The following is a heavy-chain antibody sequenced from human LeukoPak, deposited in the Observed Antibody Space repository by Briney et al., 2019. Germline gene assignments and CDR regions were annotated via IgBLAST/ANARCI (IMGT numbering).Heavy chain of an antibody. CDR3: ARDDCSTTPCYAY. CDR2: IWYDGSKT. V-gene: IGHV3-33*01. CDR1: GFTFTNYG. J-gene: IGHJ4*02. Sequence: PGRSLGLSCTTSGFTFTNYGINWVRQAPGKGLEWVAAIWYDGSKTSCTDSVKGRFTVSRDISKNTVYLQMNGLKAEDTAVYYCARDDCSTTPCYAYWGQGTLVTVSS. D-gene: IGHD2-2*01.